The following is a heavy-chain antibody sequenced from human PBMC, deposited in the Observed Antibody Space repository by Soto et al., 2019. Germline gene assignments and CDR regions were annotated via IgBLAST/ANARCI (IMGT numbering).Heavy chain of an antibody. V-gene: IGHV3-23*01. J-gene: IGHJ4*02. D-gene: IGHD4-17*01. Sequence: EVQLLESGGGLVQPGGSLRLSCAASGFTFSSYAMSWVRRAPGKGLEWVSGISGSGGSTYYADSVKGRFTISRDNSKNTLYLPMHSLRAADTSVYYSANPYGDDGGRVDYWGQGTLVTVSS. CDR1: GFTFSSYA. CDR3: ANPYGDDGGRVDY. CDR2: ISGSGGST.